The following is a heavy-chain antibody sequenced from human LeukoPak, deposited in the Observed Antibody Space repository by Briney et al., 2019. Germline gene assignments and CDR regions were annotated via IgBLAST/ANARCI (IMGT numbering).Heavy chain of an antibody. J-gene: IGHJ5*02. CDR3: ARIHDYGDYGGCFDP. D-gene: IGHD4-17*01. V-gene: IGHV4-34*01. CDR2: INHSGST. Sequence: PSEALSLTCAVYGGSFSGYYWSWIRQPPGKGLEWIGEINHSGSTNYNPSLKSRVTISVDTSKNQFSLKLSSVTAADTAVYYCARIHDYGDYGGCFDPWGQGTLVTVS. CDR1: GGSFSGYY.